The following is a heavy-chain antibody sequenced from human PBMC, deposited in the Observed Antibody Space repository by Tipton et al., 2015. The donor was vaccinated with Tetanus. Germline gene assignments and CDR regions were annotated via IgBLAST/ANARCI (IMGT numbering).Heavy chain of an antibody. V-gene: IGHV4-30-4*01. D-gene: IGHD5-18*01. J-gene: IGHJ4*02. CDR3: ARMGFTYGQVVY. CDR1: GGSLSRYY. Sequence: TLSLTCAVYGGSLSRYYWTWIRQPPGKGLEWIGHVYYSGRTYYNPPLKSRVTISADMSKNQFSLKLTSVTAADTATYYCARMGFTYGQVVYWGQGTLVTVAS. CDR2: VYYSGRT.